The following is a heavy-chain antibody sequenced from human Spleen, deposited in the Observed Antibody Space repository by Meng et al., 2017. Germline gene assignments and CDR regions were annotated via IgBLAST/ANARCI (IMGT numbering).Heavy chain of an antibody. CDR2: IKQDGSEK. CDR3: ARDQQRITMIVVVMGAFDI. J-gene: IGHJ3*02. CDR1: GFTFSSYW. D-gene: IGHD3-22*01. V-gene: IGHV3-7*01. Sequence: GESLKISCAASGFTFSSYWMSWVRQAPGKGLEWVANIKQDGSEKYYVDSVKGRFTISRDNAKNSLYLQMNSLRAEDTAVYYCARDQQRITMIVVVMGAFDICGQGTMVTVSS.